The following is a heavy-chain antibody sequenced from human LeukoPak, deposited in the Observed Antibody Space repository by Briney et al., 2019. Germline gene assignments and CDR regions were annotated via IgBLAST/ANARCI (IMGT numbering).Heavy chain of an antibody. J-gene: IGHJ4*02. D-gene: IGHD6-25*01. CDR1: GYTLTGYL. V-gene: IGHV1-2*02. CDR3: GRDLSTSATWELDH. CDR2: INPNTGAT. Sequence: GASVKVSCKASGYTLTGYLIHWVRQAPGQGLEYRGWINPNTGATEYALKFRGRVTMTRDTSTSTASMELSRLRSDDTAVYFCGRDLSTSATWELDHWGQGTLVTVSS.